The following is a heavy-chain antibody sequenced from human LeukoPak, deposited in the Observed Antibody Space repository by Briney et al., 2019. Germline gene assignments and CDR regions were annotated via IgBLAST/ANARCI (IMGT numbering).Heavy chain of an antibody. CDR2: ITGSGGST. J-gene: IGHJ4*02. Sequence: PGGSLRLSCAASGIPFSKYAMSWARQAPGKGLEWVSGITGSGGSTYYADSVKGRFTISRDNSKNTLYLQMNSLRAEDTAIYYCARDERLLSFLKWGQGTLVTVSS. CDR3: ARDERLLSFLK. V-gene: IGHV3-23*01. D-gene: IGHD3-3*01. CDR1: GIPFSKYA.